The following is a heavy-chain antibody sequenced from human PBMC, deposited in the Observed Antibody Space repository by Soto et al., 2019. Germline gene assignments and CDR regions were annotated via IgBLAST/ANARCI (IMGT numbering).Heavy chain of an antibody. D-gene: IGHD1-26*01. J-gene: IGHJ3*02. Sequence: GGSLRLSCAASGVTFSNYAMTWVRQAPGKGLEWVSSISSSSSFTFYADSVKGRFTASRDNSRNTLYLQMSSLRAEDTAVYYCAKYYASTVRSFGIWGQGTMVTVSS. CDR1: GVTFSNYA. CDR3: AKYYASTVRSFGI. CDR2: ISSSSSFT. V-gene: IGHV3-23*01.